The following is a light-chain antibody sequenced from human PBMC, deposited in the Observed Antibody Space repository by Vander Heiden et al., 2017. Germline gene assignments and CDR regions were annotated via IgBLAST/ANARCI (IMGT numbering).Light chain of an antibody. J-gene: IGLJ2*01. CDR3: GTWDSSLSAHVV. V-gene: IGLV1-51*01. CDR2: DNN. Sequence: QSVLTQPPSVSAAPGQKVTISCSGSSPNIGNNYVSWYQQLPGTAPKLLIYDNNKRPSGIPDRFSGSKSGTSGTLGITGLQTGDEADYYCGTWDSSLSAHVVFGGGTKLTVL. CDR1: SPNIGNNY.